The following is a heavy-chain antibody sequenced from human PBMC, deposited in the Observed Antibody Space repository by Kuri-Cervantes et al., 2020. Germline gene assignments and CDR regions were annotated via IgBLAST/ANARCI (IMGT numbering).Heavy chain of an antibody. D-gene: IGHD4-23*01. CDR2: ISSSGNTI. J-gene: IGHJ4*02. CDR3: ARVDYGGNLDY. Sequence: GGSLRLSCAASGFTFSAYGMNWVRQAPGKGLEWLSYISSSGNTIYYADSVKGRFTISRDNAKNSLYLQMSSLRADDTAMYYCARVDYGGNLDYWGQGTLVTVSS. CDR1: GFTFSAYG. V-gene: IGHV3-48*01.